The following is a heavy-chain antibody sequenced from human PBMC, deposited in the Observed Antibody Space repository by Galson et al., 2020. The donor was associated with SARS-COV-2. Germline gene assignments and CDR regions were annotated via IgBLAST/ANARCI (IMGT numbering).Heavy chain of an antibody. Sequence: GESLKISCAASGFIVNNNFMHWVRQAPGKGLEWVAVIYTGGTADYAESVKGRFTISRATSKNTLYLQMTSLRVEDTAMYYCAINYGDSPYYFDSWGQGALVTVSS. D-gene: IGHD4-17*01. CDR1: GFIVNNNF. CDR3: AINYGDSPYYFDS. V-gene: IGHV3-53*01. J-gene: IGHJ4*02. CDR2: IYTGGTA.